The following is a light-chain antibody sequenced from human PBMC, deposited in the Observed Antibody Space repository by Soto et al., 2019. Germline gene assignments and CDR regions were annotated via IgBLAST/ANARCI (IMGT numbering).Light chain of an antibody. Sequence: QSVLTQPPSASGTPGQRVTISCSGSSPNIGSNYVAWYQLLPGTAPKLLIYRYTQRPSGVPDRFSGSKSGTSASLAISGLRSDDEADYSCLAWDDSLDGWVLGGGTKLTVL. CDR1: SPNIGSNY. V-gene: IGLV1-47*01. CDR3: LAWDDSLDGWV. CDR2: RYT. J-gene: IGLJ3*02.